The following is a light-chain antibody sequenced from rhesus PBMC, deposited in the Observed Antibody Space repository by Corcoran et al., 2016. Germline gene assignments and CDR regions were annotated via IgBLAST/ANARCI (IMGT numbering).Light chain of an antibody. J-gene: IGKJ3*01. Sequence: DIQMTQSPSSLSASVGDRVTITCRASQGINNYLSWYQQKPGKAPKPLCYYASSLEPGVPSRFSGMRSGTDYTLTISSLQPEDIATYYCQQYNNSPFTFAPGTKLDIK. CDR1: QGINNY. CDR3: QQYNNSPFT. V-gene: IGKV1-66*01. CDR2: YAS.